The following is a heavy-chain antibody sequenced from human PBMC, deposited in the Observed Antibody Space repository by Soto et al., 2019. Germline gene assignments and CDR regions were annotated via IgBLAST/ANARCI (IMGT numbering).Heavy chain of an antibody. D-gene: IGHD6-13*01. CDR3: AGASSSWFYFDY. CDR2: IKQDGSDK. CDR1: GFTFSSYW. J-gene: IGHJ4*02. V-gene: IGHV3-7*03. Sequence: GGSLRLSCAASGFTFSSYWMSWVRQAPGKGLEWVANIKQDGSDKYYVDSVKGRFTISRDNAKNSLYLQMNSLRAEDTAVYYCAGASSSWFYFDYWGRGTLVTVSS.